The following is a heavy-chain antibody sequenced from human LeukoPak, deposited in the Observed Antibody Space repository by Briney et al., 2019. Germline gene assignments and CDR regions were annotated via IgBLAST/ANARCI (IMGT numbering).Heavy chain of an antibody. CDR1: GFIFNNYG. D-gene: IGHD3-22*01. Sequence: GALRLSCAASGFIFNNYGLIWVRQAPGKGLEWVSAFSNDGGGTNYADFVKGRFTISRDNSKNTLFLQMNSLRAEDTALYYCAKGSSGYLVDLWGQGTLVTVSS. CDR3: AKGSSGYLVDL. CDR2: FSNDGGGT. V-gene: IGHV3-23*01. J-gene: IGHJ5*02.